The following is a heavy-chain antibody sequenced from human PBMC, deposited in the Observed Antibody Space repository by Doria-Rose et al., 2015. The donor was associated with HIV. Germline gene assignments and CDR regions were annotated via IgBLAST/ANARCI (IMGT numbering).Heavy chain of an antibody. Sequence: QVQLVQSGAEVKTSGSSVKVSCKASGGTFSNYAISWVRQAPGQELEWMGGIIPIFDTVNYAQKFQGRVTITADESTSTANMELSSLTSEDTAVYYCARSPVTVWFFDLWGRGTLLTVSS. D-gene: IGHD4-4*01. CDR2: IIPIFDTV. J-gene: IGHJ2*01. V-gene: IGHV1-69*12. CDR3: ARSPVTVWFFDL. CDR1: GGTFSNYA.